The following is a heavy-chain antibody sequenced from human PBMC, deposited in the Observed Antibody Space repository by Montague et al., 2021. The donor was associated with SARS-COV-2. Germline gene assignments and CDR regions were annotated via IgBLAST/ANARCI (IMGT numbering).Heavy chain of an antibody. CDR1: SGSISSYY. Sequence: SETLSLTCTVSSGSISSYYWSWIRQPPGKGLEWIGYIYYSGSTNYNPSLKSRVTISVDTSKNQFFLKLSSVTAADTAVYYCARAAGYNWNYGYNWFDPWGQGTLVTVSS. J-gene: IGHJ5*02. V-gene: IGHV4-59*01. CDR2: IYYSGST. D-gene: IGHD1-7*01. CDR3: ARAAGYNWNYGYNWFDP.